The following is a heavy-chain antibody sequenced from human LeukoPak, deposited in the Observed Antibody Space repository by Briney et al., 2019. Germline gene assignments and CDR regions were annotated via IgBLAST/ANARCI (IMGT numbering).Heavy chain of an antibody. CDR2: IYYSGST. J-gene: IGHJ4*02. Sequence: KPSETLSLTCTVSGDSVSSGYYYWNWIRQPPGKGLEWIGRIYYSGSTNYNPSLKSRVTISVDTSKNQFSLRLSSVTAADTAVYFCATVGGSGWFDYWGQGTLVAVSS. V-gene: IGHV4-61*01. CDR3: ATVGGSGWFDY. CDR1: GDSVSSGYYY. D-gene: IGHD6-19*01.